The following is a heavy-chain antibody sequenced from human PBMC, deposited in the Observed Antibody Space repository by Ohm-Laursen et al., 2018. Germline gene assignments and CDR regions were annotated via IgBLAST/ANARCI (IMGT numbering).Heavy chain of an antibody. CDR2: ISWNSGSI. D-gene: IGHD3-16*01. V-gene: IGHV3-9*01. Sequence: SLRLSCAASGFTFDDYAMHWVRQAPGKGLEWVSGISWNSGSIGYADSVKGRFTISRDNAKNSLYLQMNSLRAEDTALYYCAKARTYQASLDYWGQGTLVTVSS. CDR1: GFTFDDYA. J-gene: IGHJ4*02. CDR3: AKARTYQASLDY.